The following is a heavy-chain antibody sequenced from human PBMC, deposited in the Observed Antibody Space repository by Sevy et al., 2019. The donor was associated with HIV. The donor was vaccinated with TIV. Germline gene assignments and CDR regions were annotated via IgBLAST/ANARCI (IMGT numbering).Heavy chain of an antibody. J-gene: IGHJ4*02. V-gene: IGHV3-74*01. CDR1: GFPFGSHW. D-gene: IGHD3-10*01. Sequence: GGSLRLSCEASGFPFGSHWMHWVRQGPGQGLVWVSGINSDDTSIPYADSVKGRFTISRDNVKNTLYLQMSSLRAEDTALYYCARGSGVAFDYWGQGTLVTVSS. CDR2: INSDDTSI. CDR3: ARGSGVAFDY.